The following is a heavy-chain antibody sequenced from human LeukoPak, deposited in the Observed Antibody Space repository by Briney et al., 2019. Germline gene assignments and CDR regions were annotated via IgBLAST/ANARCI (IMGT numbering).Heavy chain of an antibody. CDR2: ISGSGGST. V-gene: IGHV3-23*01. CDR3: AKEETFCSGGSCYPVRFDP. CDR1: RFTLSNYP. D-gene: IGHD2-15*01. Sequence: GWSLSLSCPTSRFTLSNYPMSWLRQAPARGLEWVSAISGSGGSTYYGDSVKGRFTISRDNSKNTLYLQMDSLRAEDTAVYYCAKEETFCSGGSCYPVRFDPWGQGTLVTVSS. J-gene: IGHJ5*02.